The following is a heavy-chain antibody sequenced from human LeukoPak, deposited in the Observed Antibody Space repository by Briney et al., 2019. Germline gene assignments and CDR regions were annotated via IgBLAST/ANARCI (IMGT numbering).Heavy chain of an antibody. D-gene: IGHD7-27*01. CDR2: ISGSGGST. CDR1: GFTFSSYA. V-gene: IGHV3-23*01. Sequence: GGSLRLSCAASGFTFSSYAMSWVRQAPGKGLEWVSAISGSGGSTYYADSVKGRFTISRGNSKNTLYLQMNSLRAEDTAVYYCAKGLANWGSRAYYFDYWGQGTLVTVSS. J-gene: IGHJ4*02. CDR3: AKGLANWGSRAYYFDY.